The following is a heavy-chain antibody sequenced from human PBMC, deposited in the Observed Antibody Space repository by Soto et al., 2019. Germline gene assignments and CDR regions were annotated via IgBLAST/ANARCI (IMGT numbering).Heavy chain of an antibody. CDR1: GSTVSSKY. J-gene: IGHJ6*02. Sequence: EVQLVQSGGGLIQPGGSLRLSCAASGSTVSSKYMSWVRQAPGKGLEWVSFIYAGGSTYYADSVKGRFTISRDNSKSTLYLQMNTLRPEDTAVYYCARGDYSMDVWGQGTTVTVSS. V-gene: IGHV3-53*01. CDR2: IYAGGST. CDR3: ARGDYSMDV. D-gene: IGHD2-2*02.